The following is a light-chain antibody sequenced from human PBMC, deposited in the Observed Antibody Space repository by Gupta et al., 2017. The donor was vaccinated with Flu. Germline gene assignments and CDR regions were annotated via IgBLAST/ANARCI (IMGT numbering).Light chain of an antibody. CDR1: ESRVRSDGVKY. CDR2: LGS. V-gene: IGKV2-28*01. J-gene: IGKJ4*01. Sequence: IVMTQSPLSLPAIPGEPASMSCSASESRVRSDGVKYLDWYRQKPGQSPQLLIYLGSNRASGVPDRFSGSGSGTEFTLKISRGEAEDVGVYYCMQALQTPITFGGGTTVEIK. CDR3: MQALQTPIT.